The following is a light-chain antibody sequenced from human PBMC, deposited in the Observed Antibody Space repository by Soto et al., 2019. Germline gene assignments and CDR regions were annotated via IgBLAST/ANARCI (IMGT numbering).Light chain of an antibody. J-gene: IGKJ1*01. CDR3: QQYNNWPQWW. CDR2: GAS. CDR1: QSVSSN. Sequence: EIVMTQSPATLSLSPGERATLSCRASQSVSSNLAWYQKKPGQAPRLLIYGASTRATGIPARFSGSGSGTEFTLTISSLQVEDFAVYYCQQYNNWPQWWVGQGTKAEIK. V-gene: IGKV3-15*01.